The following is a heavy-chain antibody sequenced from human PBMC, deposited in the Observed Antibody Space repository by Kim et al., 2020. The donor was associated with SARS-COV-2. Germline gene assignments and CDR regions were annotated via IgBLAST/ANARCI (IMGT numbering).Heavy chain of an antibody. J-gene: IGHJ5*02. V-gene: IGHV3-11*05. D-gene: IGHD3-10*01. CDR3: ARVQTTMVRGVIGWFDP. Sequence: VQGRFTISRDNAKNSLYLQMNSLRAEDTAVYYCARVQTTMVRGVIGWFDPWGQGTLVTVSS.